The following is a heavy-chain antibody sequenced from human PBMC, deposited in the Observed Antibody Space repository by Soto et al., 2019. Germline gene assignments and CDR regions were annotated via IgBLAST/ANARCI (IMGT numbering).Heavy chain of an antibody. CDR2: IKSKTYGGTT. J-gene: IGHJ5*02. CDR3: ARDPMGVLPAAIWPDRFDP. D-gene: IGHD2-2*01. CDR1: GFTFGDYG. Sequence: GSLRLSCTASGFTFGDYGLNWFRQAPGKGLEWVGFIKSKTYGGTTEYAASVKGRFTISRDDSKSIAYLQMNSLKTEDTAVYYCARDPMGVLPAAIWPDRFDPWGQGTLVTVSS. V-gene: IGHV3-49*03.